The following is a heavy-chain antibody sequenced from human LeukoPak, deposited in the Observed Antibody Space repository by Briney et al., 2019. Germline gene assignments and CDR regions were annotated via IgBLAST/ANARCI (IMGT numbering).Heavy chain of an antibody. CDR3: AKVAKYYYGSETYFFFEN. CDR2: IYATGTT. CDR1: DTSINTYY. D-gene: IGHD3-10*01. J-gene: IGHJ4*02. Sequence: SETLSLTCTVSDTSINTYYWSWIRQSAGKGLEWIGHIYATGTTNYNPSLKSRVTMSIDTSKNQFSLNLRSVTAADTAVYLCAKVAKYYYGSETYFFFENWGQGTLVTASS. V-gene: IGHV4-4*07.